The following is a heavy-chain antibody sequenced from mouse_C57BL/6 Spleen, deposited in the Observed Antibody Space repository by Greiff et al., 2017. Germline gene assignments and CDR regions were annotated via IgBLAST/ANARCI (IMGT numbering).Heavy chain of an antibody. J-gene: IGHJ1*03. D-gene: IGHD2-3*01. CDR2: IDPETGGT. V-gene: IGHV1-15*01. CDR3: TRSGDGYYRYFDV. CDR1: GYTFTDYE. Sequence: VQLQQSGAELVRPGASVTLSCKASGYTFTDYEMHWVKQTPVHGLEWIGAIDPETGGTAYNQKFKGKAILTADKSSSTAYMELRSLTSEDSAVYYCTRSGDGYYRYFDVWGTGTTVTVSS.